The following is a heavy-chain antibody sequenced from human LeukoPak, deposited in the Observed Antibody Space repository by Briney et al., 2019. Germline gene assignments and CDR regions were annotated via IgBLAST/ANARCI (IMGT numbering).Heavy chain of an antibody. V-gene: IGHV2-5*02. J-gene: IGHJ4*02. CDR3: AHRGNYVSLTSSSHFDY. Sequence: SGPTLVKPTQTLTLTFSFSGFSLSTTGVGVGWIRQPPGKALEWLAVIFWDDDKRYSPSLKTRLTITKDTSKNQVVLTMTHMDPVDTATYYCAHRGNYVSLTSSSHFDYWGQGTLVTVSS. D-gene: IGHD1-7*01. CDR1: GFSLSTTGVG. CDR2: IFWDDDK.